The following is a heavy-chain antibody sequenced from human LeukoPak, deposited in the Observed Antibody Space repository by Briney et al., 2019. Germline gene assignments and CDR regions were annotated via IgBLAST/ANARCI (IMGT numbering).Heavy chain of an antibody. CDR2: ISGSGGST. CDR3: ANVMGTEGAAAGTWDY. V-gene: IGHV3-23*01. Sequence: TGGSLRLSCAASGSSIGSHYMTWVRQAPGQGLEWVSAISGSGGSTYYADSVKGRFTISRDNSKNTLYLQMNSLRAEDTAVYYCANVMGTEGAAAGTWDYWGQGTLVTVSS. D-gene: IGHD6-13*01. CDR1: GSSIGSHY. J-gene: IGHJ4*02.